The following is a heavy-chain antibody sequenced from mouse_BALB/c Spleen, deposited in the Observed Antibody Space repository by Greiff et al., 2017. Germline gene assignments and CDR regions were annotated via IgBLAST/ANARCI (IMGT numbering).Heavy chain of an antibody. J-gene: IGHJ4*01. Sequence: EVQLVESGGGLVQPGGSLKLSCAASGFTFSSYGMSWVRQTPDKRLELVATINSNGGSTYYPDSVKGRFTISRDNAKNTLYLQMSSLKSEDTAMYYCAREVEAYYAMDYWGQGTSVTVPS. D-gene: IGHD1-1*01. CDR3: AREVEAYYAMDY. V-gene: IGHV5-6-3*01. CDR2: INSNGGST. CDR1: GFTFSSYG.